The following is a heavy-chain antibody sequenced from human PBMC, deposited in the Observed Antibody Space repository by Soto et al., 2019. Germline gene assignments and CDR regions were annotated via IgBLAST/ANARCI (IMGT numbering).Heavy chain of an antibody. V-gene: IGHV3-48*02. D-gene: IGHD6-6*01. Sequence: EVQLVESGGGLVQPGGSLRLTCAASGVIFSTYSMNWVRQAPGKGLEWVSYISSSSSIIYYADSVKGRFTISRDNAKNSLYLQMNSLRDEDTAVYYCARDGRIATRHADWFDPWGQGTLVTVSS. CDR3: ARDGRIATRHADWFDP. CDR2: ISSSSSII. J-gene: IGHJ5*02. CDR1: GVIFSTYS.